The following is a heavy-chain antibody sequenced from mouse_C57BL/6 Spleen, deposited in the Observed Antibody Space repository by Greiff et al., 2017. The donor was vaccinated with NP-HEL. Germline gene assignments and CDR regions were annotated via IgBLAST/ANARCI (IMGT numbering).Heavy chain of an antibody. CDR2: IYPGDGDT. J-gene: IGHJ3*01. CDR3: ARSYYYGSKGFAY. Sequence: VQLQQSGAELVKPGASVKISCKASGYAFSSYWMNWVKQRPGKGLEWIGQIYPGDGDTNYNGKFKGKATLTADKSSSTAYMQLSSLTSEDSAVYFCARSYYYGSKGFAYWGQGTLVTVSA. V-gene: IGHV1-80*01. CDR1: GYAFSSYW. D-gene: IGHD1-1*01.